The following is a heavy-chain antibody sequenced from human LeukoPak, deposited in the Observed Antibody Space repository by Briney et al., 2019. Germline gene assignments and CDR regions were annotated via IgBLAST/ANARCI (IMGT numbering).Heavy chain of an antibody. CDR2: IYNLGTT. CDR3: AAPYSGSYQYYFGY. J-gene: IGHJ4*02. Sequence: SETLPLTCTVSGASISSTNYCWGWIRQPPGKGLEWIGSIYNLGTTQYNPSLKSRLTISVDTSKNQFSLKLSSVTAADTAVYYCAAPYSGSYQYYFGYWGQGALVTVSS. D-gene: IGHD1-26*01. CDR1: GASISSTNYC. V-gene: IGHV4-39*01.